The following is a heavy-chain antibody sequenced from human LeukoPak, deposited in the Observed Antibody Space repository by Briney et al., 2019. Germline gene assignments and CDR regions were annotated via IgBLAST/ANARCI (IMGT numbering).Heavy chain of an antibody. V-gene: IGHV4-59*01. CDR2: SYYSGST. D-gene: IGHD6-13*01. CDR3: ARGPGGIAAAGYYFDY. Sequence: PSETLSLTCTVSGGSISSYYWSWIRQPSGKALEWIGYSYYSGSTNYNPSLKSRVTISVDTSKNQFSLKLSSVTAADTAVYYCARGPGGIAAAGYYFDYWGQGTLVTVSS. J-gene: IGHJ4*02. CDR1: GGSISSYY.